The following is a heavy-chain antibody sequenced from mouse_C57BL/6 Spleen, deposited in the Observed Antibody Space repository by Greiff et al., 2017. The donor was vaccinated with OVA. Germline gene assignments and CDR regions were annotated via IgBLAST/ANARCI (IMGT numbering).Heavy chain of an antibody. J-gene: IGHJ4*01. CDR3: ARKKLGRYYAMDY. D-gene: IGHD4-1*01. V-gene: IGHV5-17*01. CDR1: GFTFSDYG. Sequence: EVNVVESGGGLVKPGGSLKLSCAASGFTFSDYGMHWVRQAPEKGLEWVAYISSGSSTIYYADTVKGRFTISRDNAKNTLFLQMTSLRSEDTAMYYCARKKLGRYYAMDYWGQGTSVTVSS. CDR2: ISSGSSTI.